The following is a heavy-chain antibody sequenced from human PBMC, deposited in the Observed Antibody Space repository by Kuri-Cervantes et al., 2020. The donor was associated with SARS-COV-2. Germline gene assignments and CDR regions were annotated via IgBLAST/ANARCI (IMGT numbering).Heavy chain of an antibody. CDR3: ARDRGEDIVVVVAASAYDY. CDR1: GFTFSSYS. J-gene: IGHJ4*02. CDR2: ISSSSSYI. D-gene: IGHD2-15*01. V-gene: IGHV3-21*01. Sequence: GGSLRLSCAASGFTFSSYSMNWVRQAPGKGLEWVSSISSSSSYIYYADSVKGRFNISRDNAKNSLYLQMNSLRAEDTAVYYCARDRGEDIVVVVAASAYDYWGQGTLVTVSS.